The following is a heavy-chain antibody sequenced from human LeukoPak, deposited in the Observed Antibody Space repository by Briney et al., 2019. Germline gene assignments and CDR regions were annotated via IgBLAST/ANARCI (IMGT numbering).Heavy chain of an antibody. CDR2: IYHSGST. Sequence: PSETLSLTCAVSGGSISSSNWWSWVRQPPGKGLEWIGEIYHSGSTNYNPSLKSRVTISVDKSKNQFSLKLSSVTAADTAVYYCASGTYSSSWYPTFFDYWGQGTLVTVSS. CDR1: GGSISSSNW. CDR3: ASGTYSSSWYPTFFDY. J-gene: IGHJ4*02. V-gene: IGHV4-4*02. D-gene: IGHD6-13*01.